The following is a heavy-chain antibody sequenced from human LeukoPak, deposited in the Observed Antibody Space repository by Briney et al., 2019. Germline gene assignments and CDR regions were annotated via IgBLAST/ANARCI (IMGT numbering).Heavy chain of an antibody. CDR2: ISWRSSDI. V-gene: IGHV3-21*01. D-gene: IGHD6-13*01. Sequence: GGSLRLSCAASGFTFSSYNMKWVRQAPGKGLEWVSSISWRSSDIEYADSVKGRFTISRDNAKKSLYLQMNNLRAEDTAVYYCARVYGSSWYFGYLYIDVWGNGTTVTVSS. CDR1: GFTFSSYN. J-gene: IGHJ6*03. CDR3: ARVYGSSWYFGYLYIDV.